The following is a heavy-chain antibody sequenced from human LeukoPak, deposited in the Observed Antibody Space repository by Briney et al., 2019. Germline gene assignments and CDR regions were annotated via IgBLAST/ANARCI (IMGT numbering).Heavy chain of an antibody. J-gene: IGHJ4*02. Sequence: GGSLRLSCSASGFTFSNYAMHWVRQAPGRGLEYVSAIRSNGANTYYVDSVKGRFTISRDNSKNTLYLQMSSLRAEDTALYYCVKDDSYYYDSSGRENWGQGTLVTVSS. CDR1: GFTFSNYA. CDR2: IRSNGANT. CDR3: VKDDSYYYDSSGREN. D-gene: IGHD3-22*01. V-gene: IGHV3-64D*08.